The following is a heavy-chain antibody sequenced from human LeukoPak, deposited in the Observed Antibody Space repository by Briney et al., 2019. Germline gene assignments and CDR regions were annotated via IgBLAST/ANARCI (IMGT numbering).Heavy chain of an antibody. Sequence: GGSLRLSCAASGFTVSSNYMSWVRQAPGKGLEWVSVIYSGGSTYYADSVKGRFTISRDNSKNTLYLQMNSLRAEDTAVYYCARGLRGPVGGNSYYFDYWGQGTLVTVSS. CDR1: GFTVSSNY. D-gene: IGHD4-23*01. V-gene: IGHV3-53*01. J-gene: IGHJ4*02. CDR3: ARGLRGPVGGNSYYFDY. CDR2: IYSGGST.